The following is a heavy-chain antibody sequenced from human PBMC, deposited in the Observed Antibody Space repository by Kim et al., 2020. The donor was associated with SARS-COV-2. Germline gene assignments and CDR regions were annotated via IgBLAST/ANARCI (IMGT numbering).Heavy chain of an antibody. V-gene: IGHV5-10-1*01. J-gene: IGHJ4*02. CDR3: ARRRQDYGDALDY. D-gene: IGHD4-17*01. Sequence: YGPPLQGHVTISVDKSISTAYLQWSSLQASDTALYYCARRRQDYGDALDYWGQGTLLTVSS.